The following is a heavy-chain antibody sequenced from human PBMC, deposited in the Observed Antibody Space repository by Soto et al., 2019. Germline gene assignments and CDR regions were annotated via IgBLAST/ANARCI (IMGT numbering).Heavy chain of an antibody. V-gene: IGHV4-59*08. J-gene: IGHJ5*02. CDR2: IYYSGST. D-gene: IGHD3-10*01. CDR3: ARHVAMSGWFGELSPYNWFDP. Sequence: SETLSLTCTVSGGSISSYYWSWIRQPPGKGLEWIGYIYYSGSTNYNPSLKSRVTISVDTSKNQFSLKLSSVTAADTAVYYCARHVAMSGWFGELSPYNWFDPWGQGTLVTVSS. CDR1: GGSISSYY.